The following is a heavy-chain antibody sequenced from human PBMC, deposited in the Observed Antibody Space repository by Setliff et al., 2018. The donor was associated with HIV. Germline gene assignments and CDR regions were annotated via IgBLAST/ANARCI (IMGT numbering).Heavy chain of an antibody. Sequence: SETLSLTCTVTGGSISSGGFYWAWIRQHPGKGLEWIGYIYSSGTTQYNPSVESRVTMSLDTSRDQFSLNLRSVTAADTAVYFCARLIHTGLLYFDFWGLGTLVAVSS. D-gene: IGHD2-8*02. V-gene: IGHV4-31*03. CDR2: IYSSGTT. J-gene: IGHJ4*02. CDR1: GGSISSGGFY. CDR3: ARLIHTGLLYFDF.